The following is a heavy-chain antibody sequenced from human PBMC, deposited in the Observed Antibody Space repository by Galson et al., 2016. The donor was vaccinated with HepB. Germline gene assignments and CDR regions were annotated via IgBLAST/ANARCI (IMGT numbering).Heavy chain of an antibody. J-gene: IGHJ4*02. CDR3: ARARPNYFDSISFDS. CDR2: ISSSSSTI. Sequence: SLRLSCAASGFTFSSYGMNWLRQAPGKGLEWVSYISSSSSTIYYADSVKGRFTISRDNAKNSLYLQMSSLRDEATAVYYCARARPNYFDSISFDSWGQGTLVTVSS. D-gene: IGHD3-22*01. CDR1: GFTFSSYG. V-gene: IGHV3-48*02.